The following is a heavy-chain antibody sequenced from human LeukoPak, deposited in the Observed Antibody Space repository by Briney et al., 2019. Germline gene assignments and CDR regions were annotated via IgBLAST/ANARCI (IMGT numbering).Heavy chain of an antibody. CDR1: GGSISSSSYY. Sequence: PSETLSLTCTVSGGSISSSSYYWGWIRQPPGKGLEWIGSIYYSGSSYYNPSLKSRVTISVDTSKNQFSLELSSVTAADTAVYYCASGYYYDSSGYYYAAFDIWGQGTMVTVSS. J-gene: IGHJ3*02. D-gene: IGHD3-22*01. CDR3: ASGYYYDSSGYYYAAFDI. CDR2: IYYSGSS. V-gene: IGHV4-39*01.